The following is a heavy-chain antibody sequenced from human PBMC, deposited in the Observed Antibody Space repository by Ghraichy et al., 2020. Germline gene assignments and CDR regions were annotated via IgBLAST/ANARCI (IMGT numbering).Heavy chain of an antibody. CDR1: GGSFSGYY. CDR3: ARASLWFRNPYYYYMDV. CDR2: INHSGST. D-gene: IGHD3-10*01. Sequence: SETLSLTCAVYGGSFSGYYWSWIRQPPGKGLEWIGEINHSGSTNYNPSLKSRVTISVDTSKNQFSLKLSSVTAADTAVYYCARASLWFRNPYYYYMDVWGKGTTVTVSS. V-gene: IGHV4-34*01. J-gene: IGHJ6*03.